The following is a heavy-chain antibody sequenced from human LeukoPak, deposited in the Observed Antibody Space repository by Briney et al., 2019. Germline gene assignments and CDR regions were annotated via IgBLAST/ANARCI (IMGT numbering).Heavy chain of an antibody. CDR2: IYYSGST. D-gene: IGHD6-13*01. J-gene: IGHJ5*02. CDR3: ARQNLAESVSSSWSEGFGLADWFDP. CDR1: GGSISSSIYY. Sequence: PSETLSLTCTVSGGSISSSIYYWGWIRQPPGKGLEWIGSIYYSGSTYYNPSLRSRVTISVDTSKNQFSLKLSSVTAADTAVYYCARQNLAESVSSSWSEGFGLADWFDPWGQGTLVTVSS. V-gene: IGHV4-39*01.